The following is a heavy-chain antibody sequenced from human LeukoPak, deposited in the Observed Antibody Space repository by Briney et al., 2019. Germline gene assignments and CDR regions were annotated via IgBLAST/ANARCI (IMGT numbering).Heavy chain of an antibody. D-gene: IGHD3-3*01. Sequence: GRSLRLSCAASGFTFSSYGMNWVRQAPGKGLEWVAVISYDGSNKYYADSVKGRFTISRDNSKNTLYLQMNSLRVEDTAVYYCVRDQMSGTPGDWGQGTLVTVSS. CDR2: ISYDGSNK. CDR3: VRDQMSGTPGD. J-gene: IGHJ4*02. CDR1: GFTFSSYG. V-gene: IGHV3-30*03.